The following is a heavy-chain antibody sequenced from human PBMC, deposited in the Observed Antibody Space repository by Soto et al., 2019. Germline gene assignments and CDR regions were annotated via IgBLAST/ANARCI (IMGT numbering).Heavy chain of an antibody. CDR1: GYTFTSYY. D-gene: IGHD2-2*01. J-gene: IGHJ4*02. CDR2: INPSGGST. Sequence: QVQLVQSGAEVKKPGASVKVSCKASGYTFTSYYMHWVRQAPGQGLEWLGIINPSGGSTSYAQKFQGRVTMTRDTSTSTVYMELSSLRSEDTAVYYCARSTCSSGPLTGERFFDYWRQGTLVTLSS. CDR3: ARSTCSSGPLTGERFFDY. V-gene: IGHV1-46*01.